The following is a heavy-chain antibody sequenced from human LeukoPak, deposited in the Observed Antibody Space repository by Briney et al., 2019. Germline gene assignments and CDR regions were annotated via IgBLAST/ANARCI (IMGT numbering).Heavy chain of an antibody. CDR1: GFTFSSYA. Sequence: AGGSLRLSCAASGFTFSSYAMHWVRQAPGKGLEWVAVISYDGSNKYYADSVKGRFTISRDNSKNTLYLQMNSLRAEDTAVYYCARDNFDYWGQGTLVTVSS. V-gene: IGHV3-30*04. J-gene: IGHJ4*02. CDR2: ISYDGSNK. CDR3: ARDNFDY.